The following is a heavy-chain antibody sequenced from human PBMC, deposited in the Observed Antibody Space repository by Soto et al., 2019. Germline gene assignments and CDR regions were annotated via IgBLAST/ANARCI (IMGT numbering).Heavy chain of an antibody. CDR3: TRDASRDSSARGWYDP. D-gene: IGHD6-13*01. CDR1: GFTFRSFT. J-gene: IGHJ5*02. V-gene: IGHV3-21*01. Sequence: GGSLRLSCAASGFTFRSFTMNWVRQAPGKGLEWVSTISSNSAYIYYTDALRGRFTISRDNAKNSLHLQMNSLRAEDTAVYYCTRDASRDSSARGWYDPWGQGTLVTVSS. CDR2: ISSNSAYI.